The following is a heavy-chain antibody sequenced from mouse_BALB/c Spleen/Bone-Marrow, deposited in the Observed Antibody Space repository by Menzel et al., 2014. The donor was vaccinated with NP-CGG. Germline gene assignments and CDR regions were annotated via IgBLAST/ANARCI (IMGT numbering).Heavy chain of an antibody. CDR3: AREGTGTGWYFDI. CDR1: GYTFTDFV. D-gene: IGHD4-1*01. J-gene: IGHJ1*01. Sequence: VQLQQSGPELVKPGTSVKMSCKASGYTFTDFVISWVKQKTGQGLEWIGEIYPGNDGSYYNERFKGKATLAADKSSNTAYMQLSSVPSEDSAVYFCAREGTGTGWYFDIWGAGTPVTVSS. V-gene: IGHV1-83*01. CDR2: IYPGNDGS.